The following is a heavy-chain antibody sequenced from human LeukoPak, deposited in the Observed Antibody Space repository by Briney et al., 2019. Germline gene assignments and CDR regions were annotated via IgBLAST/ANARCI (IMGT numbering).Heavy chain of an antibody. CDR3: ARGNYGSGSYYPDY. Sequence: PGGSLRLSCAASGFTVSSNYMSWVRQAPGKGLEWVSVIYSGGSTYYADSVKGRFTISRHNSKNTLYLQMNSLRAEDTAVYYCARGNYGSGSYYPDYWGQGTLVTVSS. CDR1: GFTVSSNY. CDR2: IYSGGST. J-gene: IGHJ4*02. V-gene: IGHV3-53*04. D-gene: IGHD3-10*01.